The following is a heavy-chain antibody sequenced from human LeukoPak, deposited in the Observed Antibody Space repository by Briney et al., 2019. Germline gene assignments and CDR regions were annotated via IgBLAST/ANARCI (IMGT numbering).Heavy chain of an antibody. Sequence: GASVKVSCKASGYTFTSYAMNWVRQAPGQGLEWMGWINPNSSGTNYAQKFQGWVTMTRDTSISTAYMELSRLRSDDTAVYYCARDPKDDFWSGYSYYYYMDVWGKGTTVTVSS. CDR2: INPNSSGT. V-gene: IGHV1-2*04. CDR3: ARDPKDDFWSGYSYYYYMDV. J-gene: IGHJ6*03. D-gene: IGHD3-3*01. CDR1: GYTFTSYA.